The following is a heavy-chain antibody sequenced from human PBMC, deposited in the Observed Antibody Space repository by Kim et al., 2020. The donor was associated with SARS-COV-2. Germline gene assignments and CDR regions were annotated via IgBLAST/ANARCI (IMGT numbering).Heavy chain of an antibody. CDR1: GGSFSGYY. V-gene: IGHV4-34*01. CDR2: INHSGST. D-gene: IGHD3-10*01. J-gene: IGHJ5*02. Sequence: SETLSLTCAVYGGSFSGYYWSWIRQPPGKGLEWIGEINHSGSTNYNPSLKSRVTISVDTSKNQFSLKLSSVTAADTAVYYCARRAGLLWSPFDPWGQGTLVTVSS. CDR3: ARRAGLLWSPFDP.